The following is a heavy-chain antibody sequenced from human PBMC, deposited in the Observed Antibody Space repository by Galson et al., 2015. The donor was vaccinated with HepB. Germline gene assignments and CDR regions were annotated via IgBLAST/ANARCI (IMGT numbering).Heavy chain of an antibody. CDR1: GFTFRNYG. V-gene: IGHV3-30*18. CDR3: AKDLNQALYYFDH. J-gene: IGHJ4*02. CDR2: ISFDGSNQ. D-gene: IGHD3-16*02. Sequence: SLRLSCAVSGFTFRNYGMHWVRQAPGKRLEWVAAISFDGSNQDYVESVKGRFTISRDNSKNTLYLQMSSLRPGDTAVYYCAKDLNQALYYFDHWGQGTLVPVSS.